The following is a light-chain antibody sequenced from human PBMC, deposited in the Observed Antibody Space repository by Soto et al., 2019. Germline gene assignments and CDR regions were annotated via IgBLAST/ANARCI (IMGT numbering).Light chain of an antibody. Sequence: DIQMTQSPSTLSASVGDRVTITCRASQSISSWLAWYQQKPGKAPKLLIYDASSLESGVPSRFSGRGSGTEFTLTISSLQPDDFATYCCQQYNSYPTWTFGQGTKVEIK. CDR2: DAS. CDR3: QQYNSYPTWT. CDR1: QSISSW. V-gene: IGKV1-5*01. J-gene: IGKJ1*01.